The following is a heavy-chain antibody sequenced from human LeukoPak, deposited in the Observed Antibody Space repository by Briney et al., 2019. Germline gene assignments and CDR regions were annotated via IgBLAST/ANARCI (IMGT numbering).Heavy chain of an antibody. CDR1: GASVGSAGYH. V-gene: IGHV4-61*08. J-gene: IGHJ4*02. Sequence: PSETLSLTCTGSGASVGSAGYHWSWIRQPPGGGLEWIGYIYYISNTNYNPSLKSRVTMSVDPSKNQFSLKLNSVTAADTAVYYCARTQSQSGSYRYYFGYWGQGTLVTVSS. CDR3: ARTQSQSGSYRYYFGY. D-gene: IGHD1-26*01. CDR2: IYYISNT.